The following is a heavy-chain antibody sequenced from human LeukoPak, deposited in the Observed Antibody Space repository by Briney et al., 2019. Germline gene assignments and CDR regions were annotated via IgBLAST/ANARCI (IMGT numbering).Heavy chain of an antibody. CDR2: ISSRGGTT. CDR1: GFTFSTHA. D-gene: IGHD4-17*01. Sequence: GGSLRLSCAASGFTFSTHAMNWVRQAPGKGLEWVSGISSRGGTTYDADSVKGRFTISRDNAKNSLYLQMNSLRAEDTAVYYCARGYYGDYFLYYFDYWGQGTLVTVSS. CDR3: ARGYYGDYFLYYFDY. V-gene: IGHV3-23*01. J-gene: IGHJ4*02.